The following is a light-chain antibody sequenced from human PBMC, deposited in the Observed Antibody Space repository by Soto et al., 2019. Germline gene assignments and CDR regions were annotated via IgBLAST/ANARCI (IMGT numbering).Light chain of an antibody. CDR2: GAS. Sequence: AIPMTQSPSSLSASVGDRVTITCRASQGIRNDLGWYQQKPGKAPKFLIYGASSLQRGVPLRFSGSGSGTDFTLTINSLQPEDFAPYYCLQDYNDPYTFGQGTKLEIK. V-gene: IGKV1-6*01. J-gene: IGKJ2*01. CDR3: LQDYNDPYT. CDR1: QGIRND.